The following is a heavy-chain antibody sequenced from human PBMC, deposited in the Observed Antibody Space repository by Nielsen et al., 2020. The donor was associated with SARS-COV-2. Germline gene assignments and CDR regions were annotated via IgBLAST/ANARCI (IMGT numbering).Heavy chain of an antibody. CDR1: GYSFGSYD. CDR3: ARGPRRAYDKSNAY. CDR2: LNPNSGNT. J-gene: IGHJ4*02. D-gene: IGHD3-9*01. Sequence: ASVKVSCKASGYSFGSYDITWVRQVTGQGLEWMGWLNPNSGNTRYVQKFQGRVSMTSNTAITTAYMELSSLTSEDTAVYFCARGPRRAYDKSNAYWGQGTLVTVSS. V-gene: IGHV1-8*01.